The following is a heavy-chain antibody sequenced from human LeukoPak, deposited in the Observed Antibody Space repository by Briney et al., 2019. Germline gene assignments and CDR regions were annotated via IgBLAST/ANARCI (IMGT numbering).Heavy chain of an antibody. V-gene: IGHV3-21*01. CDR3: ARGPRSGYYVGY. J-gene: IGHJ4*02. Sequence: GGSLRLSCAASGFTFSSYSMNWVRQAPGKGLEWVSSISSSSSYIYYADSVKGRFTISRDNAKNSLYLQMNSLRAEDTAAYYCARGPRSGYYVGYWGQGTLVTVSS. CDR2: ISSSSSYI. D-gene: IGHD3-3*01. CDR1: GFTFSSYS.